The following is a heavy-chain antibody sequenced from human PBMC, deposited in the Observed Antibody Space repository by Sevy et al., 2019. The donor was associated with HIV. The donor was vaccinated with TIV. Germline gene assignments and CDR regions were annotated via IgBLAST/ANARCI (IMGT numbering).Heavy chain of an antibody. Sequence: ASVKVSCKVSGYTLTKLSMHWERQVRGRGLEWMGSFDPEDDKRIYAQKFQGRFTMTEDTSTDTGYLDLNSLRSEDSAVYFCATTKDYYESSGDPFDYWGQGTLVTVSS. V-gene: IGHV1-24*01. CDR3: ATTKDYYESSGDPFDY. D-gene: IGHD3-22*01. CDR2: FDPEDDKR. J-gene: IGHJ4*02. CDR1: GYTLTKLS.